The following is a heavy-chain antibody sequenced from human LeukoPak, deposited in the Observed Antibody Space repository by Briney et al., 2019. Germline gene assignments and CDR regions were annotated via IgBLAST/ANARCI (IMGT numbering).Heavy chain of an antibody. CDR1: GFTVSTNY. CDR2: IYSGGST. D-gene: IGHD3-10*01. J-gene: IGHJ6*02. CDR3: ARYGSGSDNYFYYGMDV. Sequence: QPGGSLRLSCVASGFTVSTNYMSWVRQAPGKGLEWVSVIYSGGSTYYADSVKGRFTISRDNSKNTLYLQMNSLRAEDTAVYYCARYGSGSDNYFYYGMDVWGQGTTVTVSS. V-gene: IGHV3-53*01.